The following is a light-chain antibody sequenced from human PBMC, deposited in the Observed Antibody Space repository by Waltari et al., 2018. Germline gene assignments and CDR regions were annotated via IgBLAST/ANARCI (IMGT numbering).Light chain of an antibody. J-gene: IGKJ2*03. CDR3: QQRNSYPYS. V-gene: IGKV1-9*01. Sequence: DIQLTQSPSSLSASVGDRVTITCRASQGISSYLAWYQQKPGKAPKLLIYKASSLQSGVASRFSGSGSGTEFTLTISSLQPEDFAVYYCQQRNSYPYSFGQGTKVEIK. CDR1: QGISSY. CDR2: KAS.